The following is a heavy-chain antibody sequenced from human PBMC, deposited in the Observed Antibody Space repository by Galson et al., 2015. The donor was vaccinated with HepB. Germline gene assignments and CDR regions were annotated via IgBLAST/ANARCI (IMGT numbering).Heavy chain of an antibody. Sequence: QSGDAVKKPGESLKISCQGSGYSFANCWIGWVRQMPGKGLEWKGIIYPGDSDTRYRPSFQGQVTISADKSINTAYLQWSSLKASDTAMYYCASRRGADPLGFDYWGQGTLVTVSS. D-gene: IGHD3-16*01. CDR2: IYPGDSDT. CDR3: ASRRGADPLGFDY. CDR1: GYSFANCW. V-gene: IGHV5-51*01. J-gene: IGHJ4*02.